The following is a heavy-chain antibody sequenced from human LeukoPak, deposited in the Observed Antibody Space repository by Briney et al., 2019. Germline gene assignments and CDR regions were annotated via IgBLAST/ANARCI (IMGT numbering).Heavy chain of an antibody. V-gene: IGHV3-48*03. CDR3: ARVNYYYDSSGLSLFDP. D-gene: IGHD3-22*01. Sequence: GGSLRLSCAASGFTFSSYEMNWVRQAPGKGLEWVSYISSSGSTIYYADSVKGRFTISRDNAKNSLYLQMNSLRAEDTAVYYCARVNYYYDSSGLSLFDPWGQGTLVTVSS. CDR1: GFTFSSYE. CDR2: ISSSGSTI. J-gene: IGHJ5*02.